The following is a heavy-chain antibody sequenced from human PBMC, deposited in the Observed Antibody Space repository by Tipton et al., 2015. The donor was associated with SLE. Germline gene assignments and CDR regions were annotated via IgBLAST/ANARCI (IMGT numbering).Heavy chain of an antibody. Sequence: SLRLSCAASGFIFRSYVMYWVRQAPGKGLEWVAIISNDGSKTYYADSVKGRFTISRDNSKDTVHLLMDSLRPEDTALYYCANFVSLLLAVRWGQGPLVACSS. CDR1: GFIFRSYV. D-gene: IGHD3-10*01. CDR2: ISNDGSKT. J-gene: IGHJ4*02. V-gene: IGHV3-30*18. CDR3: ANFVSLLLAVR.